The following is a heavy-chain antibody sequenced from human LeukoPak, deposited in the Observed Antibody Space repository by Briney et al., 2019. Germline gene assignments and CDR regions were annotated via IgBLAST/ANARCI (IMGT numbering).Heavy chain of an antibody. V-gene: IGHV3-23*01. CDR2: ISGNGAGT. Sequence: GGSLRLPCAGSGFTFSRYGMTWVRQAPGKGLEWVSTISGNGAGTYYADSVKGRFTIPRDNAKNSLYLQMNSLRAEDTAVYYCARDTIHLNAFDIWGQGTMVTVSS. J-gene: IGHJ3*02. CDR3: ARDTIHLNAFDI. D-gene: IGHD3-9*01. CDR1: GFTFSRYG.